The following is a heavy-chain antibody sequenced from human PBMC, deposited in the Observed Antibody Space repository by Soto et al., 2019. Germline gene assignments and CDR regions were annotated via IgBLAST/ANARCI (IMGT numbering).Heavy chain of an antibody. CDR2: AHYSGST. D-gene: IGHD1-26*01. CDR3: ARRGLGARFDY. J-gene: IGHJ4*02. CDR1: GGSITNYY. Sequence: SETLSLTCTVSGGSITNYYWSWIRQTPGKGLEWVGSAHYSGSTQYNPSLKSRVTTSVDTSKNQISLNLTSVTAADTAVYYCARRGLGARFDYWGQGTLVTVSS. V-gene: IGHV4-59*01.